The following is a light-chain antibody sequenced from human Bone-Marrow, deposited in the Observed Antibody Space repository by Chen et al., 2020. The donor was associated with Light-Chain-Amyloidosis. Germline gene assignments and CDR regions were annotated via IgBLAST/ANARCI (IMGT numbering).Light chain of an antibody. J-gene: IGKJ2*01. V-gene: IGKV1-5*03. CDR1: QSISNW. CDR2: KAS. CDR3: QQYSSYSFT. Sequence: DIQMTQSPYTLSASVGDRVTITCRASQSISNWLAWYQQKPGKDPNLLIYKASNVQRGVPSRFSGSGSGTEFTLTINSLQPEELTAYYCQQYSSYSFTFGQGTKLELK.